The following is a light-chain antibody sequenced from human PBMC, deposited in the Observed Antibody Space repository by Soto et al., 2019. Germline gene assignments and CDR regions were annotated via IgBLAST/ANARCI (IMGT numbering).Light chain of an antibody. CDR3: HQTYSSPGT. CDR2: GAS. CDR1: QSFDRY. V-gene: IGKV1-39*01. Sequence: DIHMIQSPSSLSASVGDRVMITCRASQSFDRYLSWYLEKPGKAPKLLIFGASSLQSGVPSRFSGSGSGTHFTLTISSLQPADFGSYYCHQTYSSPGTFGQGTKLEIK. J-gene: IGKJ1*01.